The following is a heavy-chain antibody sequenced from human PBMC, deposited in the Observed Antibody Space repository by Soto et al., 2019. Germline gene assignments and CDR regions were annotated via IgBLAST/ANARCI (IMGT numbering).Heavy chain of an antibody. CDR3: ARDLYSSSSDAFDI. V-gene: IGHV4-59*01. D-gene: IGHD6-13*01. CDR2: IYYSGST. J-gene: IGHJ3*02. CDR1: GGSISSDY. Sequence: PSETLSLTCTVSGGSISSDYWSWIRQPPGKGLEWIGYIYYSGSTNYNPSLKSRVTISVDTSKNQFSLKLSSVTAADTAVYYCARDLYSSSSDAFDIWGQGTMVTVSS.